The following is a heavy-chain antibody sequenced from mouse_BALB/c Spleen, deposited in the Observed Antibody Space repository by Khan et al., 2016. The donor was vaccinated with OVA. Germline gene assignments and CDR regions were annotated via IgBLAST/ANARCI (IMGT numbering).Heavy chain of an antibody. CDR3: ARSIMAN. Sequence: EVQLVESGPGLVKPSQSLSLTCTVTGYSITSDYAWNWIRQFPGNKLEWMCYISYSGSTSYNPTLKSRISITRDTSKNQFFLQLNSVTTEDTATYYCARSIMANWGQGTTLTVSS. V-gene: IGHV3-2*02. CDR1: GYSITSDYA. CDR2: ISYSGST. J-gene: IGHJ2*01.